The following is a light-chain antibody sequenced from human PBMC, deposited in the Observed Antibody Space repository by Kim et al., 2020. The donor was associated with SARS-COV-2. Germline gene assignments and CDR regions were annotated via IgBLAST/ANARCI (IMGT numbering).Light chain of an antibody. J-gene: IGKJ5*01. CDR1: QSVSTD. Sequence: SPGERATLSCRASQSVSTDLAWYQQKSGQAPRLLIYGVSTRATGIPGRFSGSGSGTEFTLTISGLQSEDLAVYYCQQYKNWSPITFGQGTRLEIK. CDR2: GVS. CDR3: QQYKNWSPIT. V-gene: IGKV3D-15*01.